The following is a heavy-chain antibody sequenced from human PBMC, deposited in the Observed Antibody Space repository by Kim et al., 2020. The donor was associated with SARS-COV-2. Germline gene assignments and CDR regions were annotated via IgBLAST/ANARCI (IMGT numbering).Heavy chain of an antibody. Sequence: GGSLRLSCAASGFTVSDNYMSWVRQAPGKGLEWVSVIYAGGGTYYADSVKGRFTISRHNSKNTLYLQMNSLRREDAAVYYCARAGGSGFDFYYYGLDVWGQGTTVTVSS. V-gene: IGHV3-53*04. J-gene: IGHJ6*02. CDR1: GFTVSDNY. CDR2: IYAGGGT. D-gene: IGHD5-12*01. CDR3: ARAGGSGFDFYYYGLDV.